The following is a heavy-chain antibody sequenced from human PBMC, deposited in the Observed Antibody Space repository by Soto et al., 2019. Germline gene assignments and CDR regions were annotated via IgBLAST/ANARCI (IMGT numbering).Heavy chain of an antibody. J-gene: IGHJ5*02. CDR3: ARRRGSGSYSYNWFAP. Sequence: GASVKGSCKAYGYTLPRYFIHWGRKAPGQGLEWMGIINPSGGSTSYAQKFQGRVTMTRDTSTSTVYMELSSLRSEDTAVYYCARRRGSGSYSYNWFAPWGQGTLVTVSS. V-gene: IGHV1-46*01. CDR1: GYTLPRYF. D-gene: IGHD3-10*01. CDR2: INPSGGST.